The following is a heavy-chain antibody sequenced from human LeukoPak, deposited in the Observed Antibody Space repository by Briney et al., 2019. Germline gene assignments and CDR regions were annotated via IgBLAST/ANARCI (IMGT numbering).Heavy chain of an antibody. CDR3: AKDRGRYYDSSGYYWGYYFDS. CDR1: GFTFSNYA. Sequence: GSLRLSCAASGFTFSNYAVNWVRQAPGKGLEWVSTISGGGGSTYYADSVKGRFTISRDNSKDTLYLQMSSLRAEDTAVYYCAKDRGRYYDSSGYYWGYYFDSWGQGILVTVST. D-gene: IGHD3-22*01. V-gene: IGHV3-23*01. CDR2: ISGGGGST. J-gene: IGHJ4*02.